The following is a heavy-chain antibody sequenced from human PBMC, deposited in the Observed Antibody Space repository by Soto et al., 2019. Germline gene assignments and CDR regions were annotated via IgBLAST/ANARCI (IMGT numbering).Heavy chain of an antibody. D-gene: IGHD5-12*01. CDR3: ATLHRDGYNPGYFDL. CDR1: GGSINSGGYY. CDR2: IYYSGSA. Sequence: QVQLQESGPGLVKPSQTLSLTCTVSGGSINSGGYYWSWIRQHPGKGLEWIGYIYYSGSAYYNPSLKSRATMSVDTSKNQFSLKLSSVTAADTAVYYCATLHRDGYNPGYFDLWGRGTLVTVSS. V-gene: IGHV4-31*03. J-gene: IGHJ2*01.